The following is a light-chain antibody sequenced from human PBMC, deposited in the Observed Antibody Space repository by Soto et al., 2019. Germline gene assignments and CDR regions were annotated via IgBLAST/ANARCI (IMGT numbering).Light chain of an antibody. V-gene: IGKV3-11*01. CDR2: DAS. CDR1: QSVSSY. J-gene: IGKJ4*01. CDR3: QQRSNWPLT. Sequence: EIVLTQSPATLSLSPGVRATLSCRASQSVSSYVAWYQSKPGQAPRLLMYDASNRVIGIPARFIGSGSGTDFTLTSSSLEPEDFAVYYCQQRSNWPLTFGGGTTVEI.